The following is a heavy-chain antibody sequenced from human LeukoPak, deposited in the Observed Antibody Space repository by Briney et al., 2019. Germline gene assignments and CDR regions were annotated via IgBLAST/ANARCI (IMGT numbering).Heavy chain of an antibody. D-gene: IGHD2-15*01. J-gene: IGHJ4*02. V-gene: IGHV1-3*02. CDR3: ATGDCSGGSCYFDY. CDR1: GYTFTSYA. Sequence: ASVKVSCKASGYTFTSYAMHWVRQAPGQRLEWMGWSNAGNGNTKYSQEFQGRVTMTEDTSTDTAYMELSSLRSEDTAVYYCATGDCSGGSCYFDYWGQGTLVTVSS. CDR2: SNAGNGNT.